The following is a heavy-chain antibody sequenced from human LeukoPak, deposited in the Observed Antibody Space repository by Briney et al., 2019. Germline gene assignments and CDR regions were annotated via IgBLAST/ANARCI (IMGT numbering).Heavy chain of an antibody. J-gene: IGHJ4*02. CDR3: ARGLGCSGSYYCDY. Sequence: SETLSLTCAVYGGSFSGYYWSWIRQPPGKGLEWIGEINHSGSTNYNPSLKSRVTISVDTSKNQFSLKLSSVTAADTAVYYCARGLGCSGSYYCDYWGQGTLVTAS. D-gene: IGHD1-26*01. CDR2: INHSGST. CDR1: GGSFSGYY. V-gene: IGHV4-34*01.